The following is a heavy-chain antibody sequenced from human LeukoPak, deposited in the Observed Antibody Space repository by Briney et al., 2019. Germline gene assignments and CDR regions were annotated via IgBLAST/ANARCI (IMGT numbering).Heavy chain of an antibody. V-gene: IGHV1-46*01. CDR2: IYPRDGST. Sequence: ASVKVSCKASGYTFTNNYLHWVRQAPEQGLEWMGMIYPRDGSTSYAQNFQGRVTVTRDTSTTTVHMELRGLRSEDTAVYYCAGDQEGFDYWGQGTVVTVSS. J-gene: IGHJ4*02. CDR3: AGDQEGFDY. CDR1: GYTFTNNY.